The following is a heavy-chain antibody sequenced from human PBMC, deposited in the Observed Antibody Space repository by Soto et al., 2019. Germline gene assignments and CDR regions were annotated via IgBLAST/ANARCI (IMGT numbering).Heavy chain of an antibody. CDR2: VNLDGSQT. D-gene: IGHD3-16*01. Sequence: PRGSLRLSCAASGFRFSGNWMTWVRQTPGKGLEWVNNVNLDGSQTTYVDSVKGRFTTSRDNARNLLYLQMNSLRAEDTAVYFCARVSEGHMIHCYDHWGLGTKVTVSS. J-gene: IGHJ4*02. V-gene: IGHV3-7*01. CDR1: GFRFSGNW. CDR3: ARVSEGHMIHCYDH.